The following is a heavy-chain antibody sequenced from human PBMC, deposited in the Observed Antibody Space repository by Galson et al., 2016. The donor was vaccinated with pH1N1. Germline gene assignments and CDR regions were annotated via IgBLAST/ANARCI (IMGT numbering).Heavy chain of an antibody. CDR2: IYHSGST. V-gene: IGHV4-4*02. CDR1: GGSISSSNW. D-gene: IGHD2-15*01. Sequence: SETLSLTCAVSGGSISSSNWWSWVRQPPGKGLEWIGEIYHSGSTNYNPSLKSRVSMSVDTSKSQFSLRLTPVTAADTAVYYCAREDIVVGEGWDNGLDVWGQGTTVTVSS. CDR3: AREDIVVGEGWDNGLDV. J-gene: IGHJ6*02.